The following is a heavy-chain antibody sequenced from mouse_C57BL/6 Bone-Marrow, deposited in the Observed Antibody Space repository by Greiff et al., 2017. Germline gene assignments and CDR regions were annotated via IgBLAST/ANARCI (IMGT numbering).Heavy chain of an antibody. CDR3: ATSYYSNYVGAMDY. V-gene: IGHV1-54*01. Sequence: LQESGAELVRPGTSVKVSCKASGYAFTNYLIEWVKQRPGQGLEWFGVINPGSGGTNYNEKFKGKATLTADKSSSTAYMQLSSLTSEDSAVYFCATSYYSNYVGAMDYWGQGTSVTVAS. CDR2: INPGSGGT. D-gene: IGHD2-5*01. CDR1: GYAFTNYL. J-gene: IGHJ4*01.